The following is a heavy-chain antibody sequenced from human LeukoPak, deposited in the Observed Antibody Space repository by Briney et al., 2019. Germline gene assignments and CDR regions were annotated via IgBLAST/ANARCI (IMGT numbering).Heavy chain of an antibody. V-gene: IGHV4-30-4*01. CDR2: IYYSGST. D-gene: IGHD3-22*01. J-gene: IGHJ4*02. CDR3: ARAGDSSGYYLVGY. Sequence: PSETLSLTCTVSGGSISSYYWSWIRQPPGKGLEWIGYIYYSGSTYYNPSLKSRVTISVDTSKNQFSLKLSSVTAADTAVYYCARAGDSSGYYLVGYWGQGTLVTVSS. CDR1: GGSISSYY.